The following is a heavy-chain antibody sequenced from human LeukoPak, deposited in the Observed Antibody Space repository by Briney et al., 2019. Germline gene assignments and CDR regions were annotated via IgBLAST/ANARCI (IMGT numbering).Heavy chain of an antibody. CDR3: AKGGLWFGELIDY. V-gene: IGHV3-74*01. Sequence: PGGSLRLSCAASGFTFSSYWMHWVRQAPGKGLVWVSGINSDGSTTNYADSVKGRFTISRDNAKNTLYLQMNSLRAEDTAVYYCAKGGLWFGELIDYWGQGTLVTVSS. CDR1: GFTFSSYW. CDR2: INSDGSTT. J-gene: IGHJ4*02. D-gene: IGHD3-10*01.